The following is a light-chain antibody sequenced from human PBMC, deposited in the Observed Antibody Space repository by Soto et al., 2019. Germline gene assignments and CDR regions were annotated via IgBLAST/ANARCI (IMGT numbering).Light chain of an antibody. V-gene: IGKV3-20*01. CDR1: QSVSSSY. CDR2: DAS. Sequence: EIVLTQSPGTLSLSPGERATLSCRASQSVSSSYLAWYQQKPGQAPRLLIYDASSRATGIPDRFSGSGYGTDVTLTISRLEPEDFAVYFCQQYGSSPYTFGQGTKLEIK. CDR3: QQYGSSPYT. J-gene: IGKJ2*01.